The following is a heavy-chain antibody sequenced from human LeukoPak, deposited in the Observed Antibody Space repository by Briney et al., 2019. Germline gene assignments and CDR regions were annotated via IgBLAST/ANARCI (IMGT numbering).Heavy chain of an antibody. Sequence: SSETLSLTCTVSGGSISSGGYYWSWIRQHPGKGLEWIGYIYYSGSTYYNPSLKSRVTISVDTSKNQFSLKLSSVTAADTAVYYCARDRFGSGYYSVASWFDPWGQGTLVTVSS. CDR2: IYYSGST. V-gene: IGHV4-31*03. CDR3: ARDRFGSGYYSVASWFDP. D-gene: IGHD3-22*01. J-gene: IGHJ5*02. CDR1: GGSISSGGYY.